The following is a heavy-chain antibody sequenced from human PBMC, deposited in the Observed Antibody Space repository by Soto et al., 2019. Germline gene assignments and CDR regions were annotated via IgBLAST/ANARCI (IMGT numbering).Heavy chain of an antibody. CDR2: IKQDGSEK. V-gene: IGHV3-7*01. CDR1: GFTFSSYW. CDR3: ARDGVAAAVLHYYYYYCMDV. J-gene: IGHJ6*02. D-gene: IGHD6-13*01. Sequence: PGGSLRLSCAAYGFTFSSYWMSWVRQAPGKGLEWVANIKQDGSEKYYVDSVKGRFTISRDNAKNSLYLQMNSLRAEDTAVYYCARDGVAAAVLHYYYYYCMDVWGQGTTVTVSS.